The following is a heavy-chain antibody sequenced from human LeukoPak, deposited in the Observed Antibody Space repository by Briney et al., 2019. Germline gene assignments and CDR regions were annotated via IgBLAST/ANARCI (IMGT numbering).Heavy chain of an antibody. CDR2: ISAYNGNT. V-gene: IGHV1-18*01. D-gene: IGHD3-10*01. J-gene: IGHJ3*02. Sequence: ASVKVSCKASGYTFTSYGISWVRQAPGQGLEWMGWISAYNGNTNYAQKLQGRVTMTTDTSTSTAYMELRSLRSDDTAVYYCARESITMVRGVHDAFDIWGQGTMVTVSS. CDR3: ARESITMVRGVHDAFDI. CDR1: GYTFTSYG.